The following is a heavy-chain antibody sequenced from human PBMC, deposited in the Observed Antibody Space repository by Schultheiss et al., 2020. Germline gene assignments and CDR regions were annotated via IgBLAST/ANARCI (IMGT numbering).Heavy chain of an antibody. Sequence: GGSLRLSCAASGFTFSNAWMSWVRQAPGKGLEWVSAISDSGGSTYYADSVKGRFTISRENAKNSLYLQMNSLRAEDTAVYHCAKDYYSAVRNCFDPWGQGTLVTVSS. CDR3: AKDYYSAVRNCFDP. CDR2: ISDSGGST. J-gene: IGHJ5*02. CDR1: GFTFSNAW. V-gene: IGHV3-23*01. D-gene: IGHD3-10*01.